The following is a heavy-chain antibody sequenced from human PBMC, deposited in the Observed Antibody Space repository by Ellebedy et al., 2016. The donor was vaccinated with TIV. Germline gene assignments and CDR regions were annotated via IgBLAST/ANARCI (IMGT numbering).Heavy chain of an antibody. CDR3: ASLSSGRWFVDY. Sequence: GESLKISCAASGFTVSSNYMSWVRPAPGKGLEWVSVIYSGGSTYYADSVKGRFTISRDNSKNTLYLQMNSLRAEETAVYYCASLSSGRWFVDYWGQGTLVTVSS. CDR2: IYSGGST. V-gene: IGHV3-66*01. D-gene: IGHD3-22*01. CDR1: GFTVSSNY. J-gene: IGHJ4*02.